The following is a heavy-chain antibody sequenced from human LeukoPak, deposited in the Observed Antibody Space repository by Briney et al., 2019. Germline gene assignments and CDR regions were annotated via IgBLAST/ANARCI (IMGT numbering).Heavy chain of an antibody. D-gene: IGHD3-10*01. V-gene: IGHV3-20*04. J-gene: IGHJ4*02. CDR2: INWNGGST. CDR3: ARDEDYYGSGSSPTFDY. Sequence: GGSLRLSCAASGFTFDDYGMSWVRQAPGKGLEWVSGINWNGGSTGYADSVKGRFTISRDNAKNSLYLQMNSLRAEDTAVYYCARDEDYYGSGSSPTFDYWGQGTLVTVSS. CDR1: GFTFDDYG.